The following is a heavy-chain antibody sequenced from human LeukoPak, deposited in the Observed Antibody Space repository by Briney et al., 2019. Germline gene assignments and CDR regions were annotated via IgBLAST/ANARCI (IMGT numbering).Heavy chain of an antibody. CDR1: GFTVSSNY. D-gene: IGHD6-13*01. CDR3: ARGNPYSSSWYSAFDI. J-gene: IGHJ3*02. Sequence: GGSLRLSCAASGFTVSSNYMSWVRQAPGKGLEWVSYISSSSSTMYYADSVKGRFTISRDNAKNSLYLQMNSLRAEDTAVYNCARGNPYSSSWYSAFDIWGQGTMVTVSS. CDR2: ISSSSSTM. V-gene: IGHV3-48*01.